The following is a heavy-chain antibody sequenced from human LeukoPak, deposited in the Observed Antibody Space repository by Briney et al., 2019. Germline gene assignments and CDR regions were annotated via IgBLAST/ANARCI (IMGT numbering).Heavy chain of an antibody. D-gene: IGHD3-22*01. CDR3: ARLYHDSRGYYWFDP. V-gene: IGHV4-39*01. CDR1: GGSISSTNYY. J-gene: IGHJ5*02. CDR2: VYYSGST. Sequence: SETLSLTCTVSGGSISSTNYYWGWIRQPPGRGLEWIGSVYYSGSTYSDPSLKSRVTVSVDTSKSQFSLKLTSVTAADTAVYYCARLYHDSRGYYWFDPWGQGTLVTVSS.